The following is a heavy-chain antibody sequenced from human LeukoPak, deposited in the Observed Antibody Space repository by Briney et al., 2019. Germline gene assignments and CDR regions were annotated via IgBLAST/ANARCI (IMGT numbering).Heavy chain of an antibody. Sequence: QAGGSLRLSCAASGFTFSSFAMSWVRQAPGKGLEWVSAISGSGGSTYYADSVKGRFTISRDNSKNTLYLQMNSLRAEDTAVYYCAKVKLLVGGYSYGMVDYWGQGTLVTVSS. CDR3: AKVKLLVGGYSYGMVDY. D-gene: IGHD5-18*01. J-gene: IGHJ4*02. V-gene: IGHV3-23*01. CDR1: GFTFSSFA. CDR2: ISGSGGST.